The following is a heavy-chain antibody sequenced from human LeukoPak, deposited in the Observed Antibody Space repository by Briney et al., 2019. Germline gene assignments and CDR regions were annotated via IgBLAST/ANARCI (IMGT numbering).Heavy chain of an antibody. CDR1: GGSISSGSYY. Sequence: PSETLSLTCTVSGGSISSGSYYWSWIRQPAGKGLEWIGRIYTSGITNYNPSLKSRVTMSVDTSKNQFSLKLSSVTAADTAVYYCARGFGELSPLTSYYYMDVWGKGTTVTISS. CDR2: IYTSGIT. J-gene: IGHJ6*03. CDR3: ARGFGELSPLTSYYYMDV. D-gene: IGHD3-16*02. V-gene: IGHV4-61*02.